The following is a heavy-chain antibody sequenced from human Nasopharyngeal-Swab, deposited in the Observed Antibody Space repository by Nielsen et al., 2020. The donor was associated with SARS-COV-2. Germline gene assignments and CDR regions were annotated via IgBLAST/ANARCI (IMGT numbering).Heavy chain of an antibody. D-gene: IGHD3-10*01. CDR3: ARGFGSGRH. V-gene: IGHV3-21*01. CDR2: ISHTGSDI. J-gene: IGHJ4*02. Sequence: GASLKISCVGSGFIFSTYNLNWVRQAPGKGLEWVSSISHTGSDIYYADSVKGRFTISRDNAKNSVYLQMNSLRAEDTAVYYCARGFGSGRHWGQGTLVTVSS. CDR1: GFIFSTYN.